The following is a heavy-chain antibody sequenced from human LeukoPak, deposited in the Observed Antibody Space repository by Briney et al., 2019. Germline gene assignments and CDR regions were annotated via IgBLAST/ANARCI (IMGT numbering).Heavy chain of an antibody. V-gene: IGHV1-69*13. Sequence: SVKVSCKASGGTFSSYAISWVRQAPGQGLEWMGGIIPIFGTANYAQKFQGRATITADESTSTAYMELSSLRSEDTAVYYCARDRGAARPPAFDIWGQGTMVTASS. D-gene: IGHD6-6*01. CDR3: ARDRGAARPPAFDI. CDR2: IIPIFGTA. J-gene: IGHJ3*02. CDR1: GGTFSSYA.